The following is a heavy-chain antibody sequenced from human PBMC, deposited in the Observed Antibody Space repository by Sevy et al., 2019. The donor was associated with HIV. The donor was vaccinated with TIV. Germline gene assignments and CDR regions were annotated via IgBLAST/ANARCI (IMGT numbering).Heavy chain of an antibody. J-gene: IGHJ4*02. CDR1: GYNLSKLS. CDR3: ATDIVVGRDY. V-gene: IGHV1-24*01. D-gene: IGHD2-2*01. CDR2: FAEDGET. Sequence: APVKVSCKVSGYNLSKLSIHWVRQAPGKGLEWMGGFAEDGETMFAQKFEGRVTMTEDTSTDTAYMELSSLRSEDTAMYYCATDIVVGRDYWGQGTLVTVSS.